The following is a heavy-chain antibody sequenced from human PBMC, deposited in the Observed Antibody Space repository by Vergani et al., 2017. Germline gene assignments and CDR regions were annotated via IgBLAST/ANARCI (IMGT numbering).Heavy chain of an antibody. CDR3: ASQYYDFWSGRD. CDR1: GFTVSSHY. CDR2: IFSGGYT. V-gene: IGHV3-66*04. Sequence: QLVESGGDLVQPGGSLRLSCAVSGFTVSSHYMSWVRQAPGKGLEWVSVIFSGGYTYYADSVKGRFTISRDDSKNSLYLQINSLRAEDTAVYYCASQYYDFWSGRDWGQGTLVTVSS. D-gene: IGHD3-3*01. J-gene: IGHJ1*01.